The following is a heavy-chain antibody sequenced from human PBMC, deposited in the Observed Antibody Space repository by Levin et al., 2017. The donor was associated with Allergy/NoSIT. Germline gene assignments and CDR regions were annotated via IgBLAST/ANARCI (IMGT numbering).Heavy chain of an antibody. CDR1: GDSVSSNSAA. V-gene: IGHV6-1*01. CDR3: AREVWSPKRRKPSLLRITMVQGVSKGTSDYDDYMDV. Sequence: SQTLSLTCAISGDSVSSNSAAWNWIRQSPSRGLEWLGRTYYRSKWYNDYAVSVKSRITINPDTSKNQFSLQLNSVTPEDTAVYYCAREVWSPKRRKPSLLRITMVQGVSKGTSDYDDYMDVWGKGTTVTVSS. J-gene: IGHJ6*03. CDR2: TYYRSKWYN. D-gene: IGHD3-10*01.